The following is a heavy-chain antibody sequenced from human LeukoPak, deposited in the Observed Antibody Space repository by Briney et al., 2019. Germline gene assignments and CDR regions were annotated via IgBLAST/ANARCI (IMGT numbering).Heavy chain of an antibody. V-gene: IGHV3-7*03. J-gene: IGHJ4*02. CDR1: GFTFSNYW. D-gene: IGHD2-15*01. CDR2: IKQDGGEK. Sequence: PGGSLRVSCAASGFTFSNYWMSWVRQAPGKGLEWVANIKQDGGEKCYVDSVKGRLTISRDNSKNTLYLQMNSLRAEDTAVYYCAKAEGYCSGTWCFRWFDWWGQGTLVTVSS. CDR3: AKAEGYCSGTWCFRWFDW.